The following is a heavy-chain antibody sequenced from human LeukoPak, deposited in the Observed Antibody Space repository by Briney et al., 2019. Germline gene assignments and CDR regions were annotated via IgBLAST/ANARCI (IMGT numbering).Heavy chain of an antibody. CDR1: GYTFTSYD. CDR2: MNPNSGNT. Sequence: ASVKVSCKASGYTFTSYDINWVRQSTGQGFEWMGWMNPNSGNTGYAQKFQARVSMTRNTSISTAYMELSSLRSEDTAVYYCTRGLVVLSATSWAFDIWGHGTMVTVSS. D-gene: IGHD2-15*01. CDR3: TRGLVVLSATSWAFDI. V-gene: IGHV1-8*01. J-gene: IGHJ3*02.